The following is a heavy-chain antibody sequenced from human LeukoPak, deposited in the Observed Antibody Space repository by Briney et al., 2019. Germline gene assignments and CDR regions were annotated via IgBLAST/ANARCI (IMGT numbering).Heavy chain of an antibody. J-gene: IGHJ4*02. CDR1: GFTFSSYW. V-gene: IGHV3-74*01. Sequence: GSLRLSCAASGFTFSSYWMHWVRQAPGKGLVWVSRINSDGSSTSYADSVKGRFTISRDNAKNTLYLQMNSLRAEDTAVYYCARGGRERGFALHDYWGQGTLVTVSS. CDR3: ARGGRERGFALHDY. D-gene: IGHD1-1*01. CDR2: INSDGSST.